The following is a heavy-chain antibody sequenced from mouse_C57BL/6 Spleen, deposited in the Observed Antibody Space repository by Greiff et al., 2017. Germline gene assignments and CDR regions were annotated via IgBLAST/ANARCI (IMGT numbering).Heavy chain of an antibody. CDR3: TRLAVVGTDY. CDR2: IDPETGGT. J-gene: IGHJ2*01. V-gene: IGHV1-15*01. D-gene: IGHD1-1*01. CDR1: GYTFPDYE. Sequence: QVQLQQSGAELVRPGASVTLSCKASGYTFPDYEMHWVKQTPVHGLEWIGAIDPETGGTAYNQKFKGKAILTADKSSSTAYMELRSLTSEDYDVYYCTRLAVVGTDYWGQGTTLTVSS.